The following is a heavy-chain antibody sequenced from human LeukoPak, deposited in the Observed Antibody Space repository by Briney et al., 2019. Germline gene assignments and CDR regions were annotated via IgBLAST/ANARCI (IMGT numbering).Heavy chain of an antibody. V-gene: IGHV4-30-4*01. Sequence: SETLSLTCTVSGGSISSGDYYWGWIRQPPGKGLEWMGYIYYSGSTYYNPSLKSRVTISVDTSKNQFSLKLSSVTAADTAVYYCARSGDRSGYYYSGYYGMDVWGQGTTVTVSS. J-gene: IGHJ6*02. CDR3: ARSGDRSGYYYSGYYGMDV. CDR1: GGSISSGDYY. CDR2: IYYSGST. D-gene: IGHD3-22*01.